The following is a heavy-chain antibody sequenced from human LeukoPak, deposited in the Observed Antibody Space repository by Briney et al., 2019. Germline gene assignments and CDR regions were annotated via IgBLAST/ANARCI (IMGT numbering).Heavy chain of an antibody. J-gene: IGHJ4*02. D-gene: IGHD2-2*01. Sequence: PGGSLRLSCAASGFTFSSYSMNWVRQAPGKGLEWVSSISSSSSYIYYAESVKGRFTISRDNAKNSLYLQMNSLRVEDTAVYYCAKDPGYQVVYCFDYWGQGTLVTVSS. CDR1: GFTFSSYS. CDR3: AKDPGYQVVYCFDY. V-gene: IGHV3-21*04. CDR2: ISSSSSYI.